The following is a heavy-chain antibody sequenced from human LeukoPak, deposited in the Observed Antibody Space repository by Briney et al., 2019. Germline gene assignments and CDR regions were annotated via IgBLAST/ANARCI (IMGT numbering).Heavy chain of an antibody. V-gene: IGHV1-2*02. Sequence: SVTLSCNASGYTFTGYYMHWVRQAPGQGREWMGWINPNSGDTNYAQKFQGRVTITRDTSINTAYMELSRLRSHDTAVSYCDSKSGTFSPFDYWGQGTLVTVSS. CDR2: INPNSGDT. J-gene: IGHJ4*02. CDR3: DSKSGTFSPFDY. D-gene: IGHD3-16*01. CDR1: GYTFTGYY.